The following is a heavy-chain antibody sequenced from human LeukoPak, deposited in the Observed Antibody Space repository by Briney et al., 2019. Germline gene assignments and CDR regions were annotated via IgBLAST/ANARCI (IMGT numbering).Heavy chain of an antibody. J-gene: IGHJ4*02. D-gene: IGHD6-13*01. CDR3: ARAPMGAAALY. CDR2: MNPVSSNA. V-gene: IGHV1-8*01. Sequence: ASVKVSCKASRYTFTNFDIIWVRQAPGQALEWLGWMNPVSSNAGTAQKFQGRVTLTRDTSISTAYMELSSLRSDDTAFYYCARAPMGAAALYWGQGTLVTVSS. CDR1: RYTFTNFD.